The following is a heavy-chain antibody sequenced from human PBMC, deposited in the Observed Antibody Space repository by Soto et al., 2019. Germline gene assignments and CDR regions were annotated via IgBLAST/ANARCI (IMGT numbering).Heavy chain of an antibody. D-gene: IGHD5-12*01. CDR1: GDSVSSNSAA. J-gene: IGHJ4*02. Sequence: SQTLSLTCAISGDSVSSNSAAWNWIRQSPSRGLEWLGRTYYRSKWYTDYEVSVKSRITINPDTSKNQVSLQLISVSPEDTALYYCAREGRGYSGHGPFDSWGQGTLVTVSS. V-gene: IGHV6-1*01. CDR2: TYYRSKWYT. CDR3: AREGRGYSGHGPFDS.